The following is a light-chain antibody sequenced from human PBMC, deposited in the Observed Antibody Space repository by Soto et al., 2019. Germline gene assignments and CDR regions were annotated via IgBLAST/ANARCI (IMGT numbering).Light chain of an antibody. J-gene: IGLJ1*01. CDR3: SSYTSSRV. CDR1: SSDVGGHNY. V-gene: IGLV2-14*03. CDR2: DVS. Sequence: QSVLTQPASVSGSPGQSITISCTGTSSDVGGHNYVSWYQQHPGKAPKLMIYDVSDRPSGVSNRFSGSKSGNTASLTISGLQAEDEADYYCSSYTSSRVFGTGTKVTVL.